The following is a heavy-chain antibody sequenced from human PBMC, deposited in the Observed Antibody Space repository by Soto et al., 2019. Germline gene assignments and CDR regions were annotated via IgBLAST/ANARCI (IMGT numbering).Heavy chain of an antibody. CDR1: GFTFSNYD. J-gene: IGHJ5*02. Sequence: QVQLVESGGGVVQAGRSLRLSCAASGFTFSNYDMHWARQAPGKGLEWVALIWYDGSNDRYADSVKGRFTISRDNFKNILYLQMNSVRAEDTAVYYCARVAVAGTWWFDPWGQGTLVTVSS. D-gene: IGHD6-19*01. CDR3: ARVAVAGTWWFDP. V-gene: IGHV3-33*01. CDR2: IWYDGSND.